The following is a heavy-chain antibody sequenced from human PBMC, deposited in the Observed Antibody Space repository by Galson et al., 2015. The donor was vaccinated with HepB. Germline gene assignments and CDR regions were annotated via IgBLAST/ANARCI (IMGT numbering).Heavy chain of an antibody. CDR3: ARIPSGSGSYYPDYYFDY. CDR1: GFSLSTSGMC. V-gene: IGHV2-70*11. CDR2: IDWDDDK. Sequence: PALVKPTQTLTLTCTLSGFSLSTSGMCVSWIRQPPGKALEWLARIDWDDDKYYSTSLKTRLTISKDTSKNQVVLTMTNMDPVDTATYYCARIPSGSGSYYPDYYFDYWGQGTLVTVSS. D-gene: IGHD3-10*01. J-gene: IGHJ4*02.